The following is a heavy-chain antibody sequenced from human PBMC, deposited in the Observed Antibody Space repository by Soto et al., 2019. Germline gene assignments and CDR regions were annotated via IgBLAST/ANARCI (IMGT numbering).Heavy chain of an antibody. CDR2: VRSDGDTT. Sequence: GGSLRLSCAASGFTFRNFGMNWVRQAPGKGLEWVSGVRSDGDTTYNAESVKGRFTISRDTASNTVYLQMNSLRAEDTAVYYYVRDGEYGTAWYSHYYWGQGTLVTVSS. CDR1: GFTFRNFG. CDR3: VRDGEYGTAWYSHYY. D-gene: IGHD6-19*01. V-gene: IGHV3-23*01. J-gene: IGHJ4*02.